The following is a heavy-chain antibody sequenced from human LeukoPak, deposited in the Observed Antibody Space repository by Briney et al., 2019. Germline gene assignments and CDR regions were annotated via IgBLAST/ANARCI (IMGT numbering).Heavy chain of an antibody. Sequence: PSETLSLTCTVSGGSISSSGYYWGWIRQPPGEGLEWIGNIYYSGITYYNPSLKSRVTISVDTSKNRFSLKLSSVTAADTAVYYCARAPAMETYYYYYMDVWGKGTTVTVSS. CDR1: GGSISSSGYY. CDR3: ARAPAMETYYYYYMDV. CDR2: IYYSGIT. V-gene: IGHV4-39*07. J-gene: IGHJ6*03. D-gene: IGHD5-18*01.